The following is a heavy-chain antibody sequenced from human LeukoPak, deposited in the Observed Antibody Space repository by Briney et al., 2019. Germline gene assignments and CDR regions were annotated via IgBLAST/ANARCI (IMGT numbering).Heavy chain of an antibody. V-gene: IGHV4-4*07. D-gene: IGHD6-13*01. CDR2: IYISGST. Sequence: SETLSLTCTVSGGSISSYYWSWIRQVAGKGLEWIGRIYISGSTNYNPSLKSRVTMSVDTSKNQFSLKLTSVTAADTAVYYCARSPYSSSWYPFAPWGQGTLVTVSS. CDR3: ARSPYSSSWYPFAP. J-gene: IGHJ5*02. CDR1: GGSISSYY.